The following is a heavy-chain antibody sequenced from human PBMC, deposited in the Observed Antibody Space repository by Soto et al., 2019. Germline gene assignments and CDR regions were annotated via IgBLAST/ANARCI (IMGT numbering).Heavy chain of an antibody. CDR3: AREGAVATFMDV. V-gene: IGHV1-8*01. J-gene: IGHJ6*03. CDR2: MNPNSGNT. CDR1: GYTFTSYD. D-gene: IGHD5-12*01. Sequence: GASVKVSCKASGYTFTSYDINWVRQATGQGLEWMGWMNPNSGNTGYAQKFQGRVTMTRNTSISTAYMELSSLRSEDTAVYYCAREGAVATFMDVWGKGTTVTVSS.